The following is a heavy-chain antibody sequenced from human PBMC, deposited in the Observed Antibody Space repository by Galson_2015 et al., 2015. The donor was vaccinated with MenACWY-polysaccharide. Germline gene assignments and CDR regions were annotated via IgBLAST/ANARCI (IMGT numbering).Heavy chain of an antibody. CDR1: GFTFGRHA. V-gene: IGHV3-30-3*01. J-gene: IGHJ4*02. Sequence: SLRLSCAASGFTFGRHAMHWVRQTPGMGLEWVAVISYDGSNKYYADSVKGRFTISRDNSKNTLSVQMNSLRADDTAVYYCARQLEYSSSSGLWYFDFWGQGTLVTVSS. CDR2: ISYDGSNK. D-gene: IGHD6-6*01. CDR3: ARQLEYSSSSGLWYFDF.